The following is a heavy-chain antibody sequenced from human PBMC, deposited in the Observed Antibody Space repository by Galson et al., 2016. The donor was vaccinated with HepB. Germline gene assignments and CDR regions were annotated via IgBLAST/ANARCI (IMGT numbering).Heavy chain of an antibody. CDR2: IHYSGTT. V-gene: IGHV4-39*01. CDR1: GGSMRSPTYY. J-gene: IGHJ4*02. Sequence: ETLSLTCSVSGGSMRSPTYYWGWIRQPPGKGLDWIGSIHYSGTTYFNPSLKSRLNMSVDTSKKQFSLRLTSVTAADTAVYYCATHEEGPVRGGFDYWGQGTLVTVSS. CDR3: ATHEEGPVRGGFDY. D-gene: IGHD4-23*01.